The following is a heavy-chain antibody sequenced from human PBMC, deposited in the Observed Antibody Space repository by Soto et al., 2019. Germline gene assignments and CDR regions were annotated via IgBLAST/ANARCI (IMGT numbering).Heavy chain of an antibody. V-gene: IGHV4-4*02. CDR1: GGSIRSNNW. J-gene: IGHJ4*02. D-gene: IGHD1-26*01. CDR3: ARVYSGSYSDS. Sequence: QVQLQESGPGLVKPSGTLSLTCAVSGGSIRSNNWWSWVRQPPGKGLEWIGEIFLSGSTYYNPSLKTRVTISVDKSKHQFSLQLSSVTAADTAVYYCARVYSGSYSDSWGQGTLVTVSS. CDR2: IFLSGST.